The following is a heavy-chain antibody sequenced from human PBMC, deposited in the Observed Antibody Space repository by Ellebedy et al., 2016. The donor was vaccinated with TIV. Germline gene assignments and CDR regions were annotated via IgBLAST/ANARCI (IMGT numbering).Heavy chain of an antibody. CDR2: INPASGNS. Sequence: ASVKVSCKASGYTFTSYFLYWVRQAPGQGLEWMGMINPASGNSNYAQKFQGRVAMTRGTSTNTVYMELSSLRSEDTAVYYCARGDNYYYDSSGYYYNYWGQGTLVTVSS. D-gene: IGHD3-22*01. J-gene: IGHJ4*02. CDR1: GYTFTSYF. V-gene: IGHV1-46*01. CDR3: ARGDNYYYDSSGYYYNY.